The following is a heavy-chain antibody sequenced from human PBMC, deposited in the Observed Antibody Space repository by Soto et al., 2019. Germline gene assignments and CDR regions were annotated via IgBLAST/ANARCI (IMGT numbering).Heavy chain of an antibody. CDR1: GYTFSRHY. D-gene: IGHD6-19*01. Sequence: QVQLVQSGAEVRKPGASVKVSCKASGYTFSRHYMHWVRQAPGQGLEWMGIINPTFGDTTYAEKFQGRVVVTSDTSTDTVYIELSTLRSEDTAVYYCARVAHSISVPLCDFWGQGTLVTVSS. CDR3: ARVAHSISVPLCDF. J-gene: IGHJ4*02. V-gene: IGHV1-46*01. CDR2: INPTFGDT.